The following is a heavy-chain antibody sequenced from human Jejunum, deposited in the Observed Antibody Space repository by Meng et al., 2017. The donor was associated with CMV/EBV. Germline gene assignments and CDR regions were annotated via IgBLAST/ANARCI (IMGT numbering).Heavy chain of an antibody. Sequence: FTFGDYAMHWVRQTPGKGLEWVSGISWNSANLGYADSVKGRFTTSRDNAKDSLYLQMDSLRPEDSAFYYCVKAVDYGDYIALRLDYWGQGTLVTVSS. CDR2: ISWNSANL. J-gene: IGHJ4*02. V-gene: IGHV3-9*01. D-gene: IGHD4-17*01. CDR1: FTFGDYA. CDR3: VKAVDYGDYIALRLDY.